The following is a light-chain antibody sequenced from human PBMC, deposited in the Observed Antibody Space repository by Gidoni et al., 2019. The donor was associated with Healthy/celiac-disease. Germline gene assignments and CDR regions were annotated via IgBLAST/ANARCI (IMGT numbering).Light chain of an antibody. CDR1: QSVSSY. V-gene: IGKV3-11*01. CDR3: QQRSNWPLTWT. Sequence: EIVLTQSPATLSLSPGERATLSCRASQSVSSYLAWYQQKPAQAPRLLIYDASNRATGIPARFSGSGSGTDFTLTISSLEPEDFAVYYCQQRSNWPLTWTFGQXTKVEIK. CDR2: DAS. J-gene: IGKJ1*01.